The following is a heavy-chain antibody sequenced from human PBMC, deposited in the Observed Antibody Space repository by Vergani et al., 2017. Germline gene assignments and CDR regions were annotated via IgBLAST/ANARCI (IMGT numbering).Heavy chain of an antibody. CDR1: GFTFSSYA. D-gene: IGHD2-15*01. CDR3: TRSECSGTTCYGHYFDL. Sequence: DVQLVESGGDLVQPGGSLRLSCAASGFTFSSYAMSWVRQAPGKGLEWVSVIKSDGRTSYAESVRGRFTISRDTSKNAVYLQMNILRVEDTGVYYCTRSECSGTTCYGHYFDLWGHGILVTVSS. CDR2: IKSDGRT. V-gene: IGHV3-66*02. J-gene: IGHJ4*01.